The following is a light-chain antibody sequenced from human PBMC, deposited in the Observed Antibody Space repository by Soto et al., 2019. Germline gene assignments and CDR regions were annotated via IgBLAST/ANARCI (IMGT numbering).Light chain of an antibody. CDR2: AAS. CDR1: QGINTF. J-gene: IGKJ4*01. Sequence: LTQSPGTLSASVGDRVTVTCRASQGINTFLAWYQQKPGKAPKLLIYAASTLQSGVPSRLSGGGSGTEFTLTISSLQPDDFATYYCQQYSTYPLTFGGGTKVDIK. V-gene: IGKV1-9*01. CDR3: QQYSTYPLT.